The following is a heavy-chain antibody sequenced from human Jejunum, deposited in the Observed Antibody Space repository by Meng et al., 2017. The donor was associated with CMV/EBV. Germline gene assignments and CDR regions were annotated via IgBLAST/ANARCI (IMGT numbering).Heavy chain of an antibody. V-gene: IGHV3-23*01. J-gene: IGHJ4*02. Sequence: RTYAMSCVRQAPGKGLEWVAVISGRGDGIHDADYVKGRFTISRDNSKKTLYVQMNSLRVEDTAVYYCATTPRYYYGTSGYLPYYFDFWGQGTLVTVSS. CDR2: ISGRGDGI. D-gene: IGHD3-22*01. CDR1: RTYA. CDR3: ATTPRYYYGTSGYLPYYFDF.